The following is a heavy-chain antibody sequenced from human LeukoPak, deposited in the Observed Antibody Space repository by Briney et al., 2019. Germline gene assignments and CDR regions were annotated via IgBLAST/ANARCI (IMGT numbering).Heavy chain of an antibody. Sequence: SETLSLTCTVSGGSISSYYWSWIRQPPGKGLEWIGYIYTSGSTNYNPSLKSRGTISVDTSKNQFSLKLSSVTAADTAVYYCASGRIAVAGTYYYYYYMDVWGKGTTVTVSS. D-gene: IGHD6-19*01. CDR1: GGSISSYY. V-gene: IGHV4-4*09. J-gene: IGHJ6*03. CDR2: IYTSGST. CDR3: ASGRIAVAGTYYYYYYMDV.